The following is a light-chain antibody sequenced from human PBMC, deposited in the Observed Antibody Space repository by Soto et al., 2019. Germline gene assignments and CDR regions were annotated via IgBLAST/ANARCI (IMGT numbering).Light chain of an antibody. CDR2: DVT. CDR3: TSYTGTTTLYV. J-gene: IGLJ1*01. Sequence: QSVLTQPASVSGSPGQSITISCTGTSSDIGGYNYVSWYRQHPGNAPKLLIYDVTHRPAGVSSRFSGSKSGSTASLTISGLQAEDGADYFCTSYTGTTTLYVFGTGTKVTVL. V-gene: IGLV2-14*03. CDR1: SSDIGGYNY.